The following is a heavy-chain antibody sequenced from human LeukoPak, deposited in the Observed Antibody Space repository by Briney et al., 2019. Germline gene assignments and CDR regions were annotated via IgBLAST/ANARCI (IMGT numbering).Heavy chain of an antibody. CDR3: ARGSVEMATYYGMDV. V-gene: IGHV4-30-2*01. CDR1: GGSIGSGGYS. J-gene: IGHJ6*02. D-gene: IGHD5-24*01. CDR2: IYHSGST. Sequence: SQTLSLTCAVSGGSIGSGGYSWSWIRQPPGKGLEWIGYIYHSGSTYYNPSLKSRVTISVDRSKNQFSLKLSSVTAADTAVYYCARGSVEMATYYGMDVWAKGPRSPSP.